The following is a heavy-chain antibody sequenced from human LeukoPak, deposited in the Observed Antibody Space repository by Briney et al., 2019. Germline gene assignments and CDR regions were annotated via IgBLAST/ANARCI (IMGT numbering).Heavy chain of an antibody. V-gene: IGHV3-23*01. CDR3: AKDLEPQWLEGSALFDP. CDR1: GFTFSSYW. J-gene: IGHJ5*02. Sequence: GGTLRLSCAASGFTFSSYWVHWVRQAPGTGRMWVSAIGGSVGSTSHAASVKGRFTISRDNSKNTLYLQMNSLRAEDTAVYYCAKDLEPQWLEGSALFDPWGQGTLVTVSS. CDR2: IGGSVGST. D-gene: IGHD6-19*01.